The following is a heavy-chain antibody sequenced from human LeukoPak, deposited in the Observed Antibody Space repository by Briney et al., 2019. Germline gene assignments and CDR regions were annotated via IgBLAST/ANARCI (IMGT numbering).Heavy chain of an antibody. CDR3: VRGPHIAATSY. CDR2: IKQDGSEK. V-gene: IGHV3-7*03. CDR1: GFSFNNYR. Sequence: PGGSLRLSCVASGFSFNNYRMTWVRQAPGKGLEWVANIKQDGSEKQYVGSVKGRFAISRDNAKKSLYLQINTLRAEDTAVYYCVRGPHIAATSYWGQGTLLTVSS. D-gene: IGHD6-25*01. J-gene: IGHJ4*02.